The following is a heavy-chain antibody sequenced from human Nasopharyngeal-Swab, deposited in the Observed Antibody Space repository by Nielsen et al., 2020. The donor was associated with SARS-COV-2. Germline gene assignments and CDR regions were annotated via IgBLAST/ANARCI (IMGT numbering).Heavy chain of an antibody. Sequence: GGSLRLSCKGFGHSFSNYWFAWVRQMLGKGLEWMGIIYPGNSDTRYSPSFQGQVTISADKSISTAYLQWSGLRASDTAIYYCARQRTTLTLGRAFDLWGQGTMVTVSS. CDR1: GHSFSNYW. D-gene: IGHD4-17*01. V-gene: IGHV5-51*01. J-gene: IGHJ3*01. CDR3: ARQRTTLTLGRAFDL. CDR2: IYPGNSDT.